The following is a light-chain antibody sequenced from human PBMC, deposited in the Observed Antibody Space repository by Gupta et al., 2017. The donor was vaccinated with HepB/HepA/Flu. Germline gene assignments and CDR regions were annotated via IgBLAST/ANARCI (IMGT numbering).Light chain of an antibody. J-gene: IGKJ1*01. V-gene: IGKV3-15*01. CDR1: QSVSSN. CDR2: GAS. CDR3: QHKNYCPGS. Sequence: ETVMTHSPANLSVSPVEIVTLSCRASQSVSSNLAWYQQKPGQAPRLLIYGASTRATVIPARFSGSGYGTEFSLTISSRQSEDFAVYYCQHKNYCPGSFGQGTXVAIK.